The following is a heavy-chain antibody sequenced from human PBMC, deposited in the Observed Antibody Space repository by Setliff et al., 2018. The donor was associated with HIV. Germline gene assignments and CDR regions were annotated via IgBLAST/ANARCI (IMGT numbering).Heavy chain of an antibody. CDR2: ISSSSSTI. D-gene: IGHD6-19*01. J-gene: IGHJ6*03. CDR3: ARDSGGWYPTGDYYYYYMDV. Sequence: PGGSLRLSCAASGFTFSSYSMNWVRQAPEKGLEWVSYISSSSSTIYYADSVKGRFTISRDNAKNSLYLQMNSLRAEDTAVYYCARDSGGWYPTGDYYYYYMDVWGKGTTVTVSS. CDR1: GFTFSSYS. V-gene: IGHV3-48*01.